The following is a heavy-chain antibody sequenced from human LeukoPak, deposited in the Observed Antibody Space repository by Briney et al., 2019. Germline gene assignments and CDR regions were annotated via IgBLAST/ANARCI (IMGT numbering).Heavy chain of an antibody. V-gene: IGHV3-30*02. J-gene: IGHJ6*03. CDR1: GFTFSSYG. Sequence: GGSLRLSCAASGFTFSSYGMHWVRQAPGNGLEWVAFIRYDGTHKYFADSVKGRFTISRDNSKNTLYLQMNSLRAEDTALYYCAKDWTIFGVIIISSYMDVWGKGTTVTVSS. CDR2: IRYDGTHK. D-gene: IGHD3-3*01. CDR3: AKDWTIFGVIIISSYMDV.